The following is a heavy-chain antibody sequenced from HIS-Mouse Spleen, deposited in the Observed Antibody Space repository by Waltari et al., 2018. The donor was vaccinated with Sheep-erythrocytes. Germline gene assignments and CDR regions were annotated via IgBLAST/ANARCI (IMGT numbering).Heavy chain of an antibody. V-gene: IGHV1-2*02. Sequence: QVQLVQSGAEVKKPGASVKVSCKASGYTFTGYYLHWVRRAPGQGIEWMGWSNPNSGGTNYAQKFQGRVTMTRDTSISTAYMELSRLRSDDTAVYYCARAYYDFWSGMAYYYGMDVWGQGTTVTVSS. CDR1: GYTFTGYY. J-gene: IGHJ6*02. CDR2: SNPNSGGT. D-gene: IGHD3-3*01. CDR3: ARAYYDFWSGMAYYYGMDV.